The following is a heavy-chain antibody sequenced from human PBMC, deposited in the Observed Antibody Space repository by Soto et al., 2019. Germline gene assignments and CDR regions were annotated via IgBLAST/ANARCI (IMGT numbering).Heavy chain of an antibody. V-gene: IGHV1-69*13. CDR1: GGTFSSYA. J-gene: IGHJ6*02. CDR2: IIPIFGTA. Sequence: SVKVSCKASGGTFSSYAISWVRQAPGQGLEWMGGIIPIFGTANYAQKFQGRVTITADESTSTAYMELSSLRSEDTAVYYCARGPYYYDCSPDYYYYGMDVWGQGITVTVFS. D-gene: IGHD3-22*01. CDR3: ARGPYYYDCSPDYYYYGMDV.